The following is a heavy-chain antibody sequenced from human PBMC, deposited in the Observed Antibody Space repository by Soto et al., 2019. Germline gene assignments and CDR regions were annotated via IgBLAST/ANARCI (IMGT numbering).Heavy chain of an antibody. Sequence: GGSLRLSCAASGFTFSNAWMSWVRQAPGKGLEWVGRIKSKTDGGTTDYAAPVKGRFTISRDDSKNTLYLQMNSLKTEDTAVSYCTSGYCSGGSCPDAFDIWGQGTMVTVSS. CDR1: GFTFSNAW. CDR3: TSGYCSGGSCPDAFDI. D-gene: IGHD2-15*01. J-gene: IGHJ3*02. V-gene: IGHV3-15*01. CDR2: IKSKTDGGTT.